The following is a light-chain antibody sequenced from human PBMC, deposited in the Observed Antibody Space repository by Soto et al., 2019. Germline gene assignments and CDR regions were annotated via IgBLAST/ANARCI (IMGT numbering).Light chain of an antibody. J-gene: IGKJ2*01. V-gene: IGKV3-20*01. CDR3: QQYGSSPRT. CDR1: QSVTSSY. Sequence: IVLTQSPGTLSLSPGERATLSCRASQSVTSSYLAWYQQKPGQAPRLLIYGASSRATGIPDRFSGSGSGTDFTLTINRLKPEDFAVYYCQQYGSSPRTFGQGTKLEIK. CDR2: GAS.